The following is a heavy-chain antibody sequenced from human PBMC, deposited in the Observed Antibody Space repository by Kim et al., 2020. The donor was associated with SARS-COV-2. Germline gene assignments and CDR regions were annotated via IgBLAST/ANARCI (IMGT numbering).Heavy chain of an antibody. CDR2: T. J-gene: IGHJ4*02. V-gene: IGHV1-3*01. Sequence: TKSSQKSRGRVTITRDTTASTAYMEMSSLRSEDTAVYYCARGSGWAFDYWGQGTLVTVAS. CDR3: ARGSGWAFDY. D-gene: IGHD6-19*01.